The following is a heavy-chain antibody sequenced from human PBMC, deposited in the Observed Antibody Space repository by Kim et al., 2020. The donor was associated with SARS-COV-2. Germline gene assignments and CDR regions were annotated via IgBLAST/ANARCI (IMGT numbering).Heavy chain of an antibody. J-gene: IGHJ3*02. CDR2: INHSGST. Sequence: SETLSLTCAVYGGSFSGYYWSWIRQPPGKGLEWIGEINHSGSTNYNPSLKSRVTISVDTSKNQFSLKLSSVTAADTAVYYCARGIMITFGGVIVLDRDAFDIWGQGTMVTVSS. D-gene: IGHD3-16*02. CDR1: GGSFSGYY. V-gene: IGHV4-34*01. CDR3: ARGIMITFGGVIVLDRDAFDI.